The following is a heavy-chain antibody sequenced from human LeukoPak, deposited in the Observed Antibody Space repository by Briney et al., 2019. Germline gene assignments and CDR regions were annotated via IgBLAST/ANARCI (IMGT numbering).Heavy chain of an antibody. CDR3: ARGGEIVVVPAAINLDY. CDR2: IYYSGST. CDR1: GGSISSHY. Sequence: SETLSLTCTVSGGSISSHYWSWIRQPPGKGLEWIGYIYYSGSTNYNPSLKSRVTISVDTSKNQFSLKLSSVTAADTAVYYCARGGEIVVVPAAINLDYWGQGTLVTVSS. V-gene: IGHV4-59*11. J-gene: IGHJ4*02. D-gene: IGHD2-2*02.